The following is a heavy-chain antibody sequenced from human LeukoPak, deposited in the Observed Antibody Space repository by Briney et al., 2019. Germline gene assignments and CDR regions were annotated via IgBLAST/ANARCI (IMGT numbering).Heavy chain of an antibody. D-gene: IGHD6-13*01. CDR3: ARHPGIAAAVGD. Sequence: GGSLRLSCAASGFTFSSYSMSWVRQPPGKGLEWVSSISSSSYIYYADSVKGRFTITRDNAKNLLYLQMNSLSAEDTAVYYCARHPGIAAAVGDWGQGTLVTVSS. CDR1: GFTFSSYS. J-gene: IGHJ4*02. CDR2: ISSSSYI. V-gene: IGHV3-21*01.